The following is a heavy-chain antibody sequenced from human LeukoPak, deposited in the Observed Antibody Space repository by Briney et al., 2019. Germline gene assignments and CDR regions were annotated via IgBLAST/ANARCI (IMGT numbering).Heavy chain of an antibody. V-gene: IGHV3-21*01. Sequence: PGGSLRLSCAASGFTFNSYTMLWVRQAPEKGLEWVSSISGSSDYIYYADSVKGRFTISRDNAENSLYLQMNSLRAEDTAVYYCARSSGYFSIDYWGQGTRVTVYS. D-gene: IGHD3-22*01. J-gene: IGHJ4*02. CDR2: ISGSSDYI. CDR3: ARSSGYFSIDY. CDR1: GFTFNSYT.